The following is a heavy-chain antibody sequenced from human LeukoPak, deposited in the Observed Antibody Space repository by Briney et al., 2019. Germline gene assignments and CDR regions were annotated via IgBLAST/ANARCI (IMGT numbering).Heavy chain of an antibody. Sequence: GGSLRLSCAASGFTFSDHYMDWVRQAPGKGLEWVGRTRNKANSYTTEYAASVKGRFTISRDDSKNSLYLQMNSLKTEDTAVYYCAREIVATTNYYYGMDVWGQGTTVTVSS. V-gene: IGHV3-72*01. CDR1: GFTFSDHY. D-gene: IGHD5-12*01. J-gene: IGHJ6*02. CDR2: TRNKANSYTT. CDR3: AREIVATTNYYYGMDV.